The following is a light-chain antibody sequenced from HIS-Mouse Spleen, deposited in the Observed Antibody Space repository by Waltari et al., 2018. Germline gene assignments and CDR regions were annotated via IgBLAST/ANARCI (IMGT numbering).Light chain of an antibody. Sequence: EIVLPQSPATLSLSPVDRATLSCRASQSVSSYLAWYQQKPGQAPRLLIYDASNRATGIPARFSGSGSGTDFTLTISSLEPEDFAVYYCQQRSNWPHTFGQGTKLEIK. CDR3: QQRSNWPHT. V-gene: IGKV3-11*01. CDR1: QSVSSY. CDR2: DAS. J-gene: IGKJ2*01.